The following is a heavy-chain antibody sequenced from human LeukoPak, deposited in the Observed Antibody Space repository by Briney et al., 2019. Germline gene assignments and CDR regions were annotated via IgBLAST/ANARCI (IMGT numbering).Heavy chain of an antibody. CDR2: ISSSGSTI. J-gene: IGHJ4*02. CDR1: GFTFSSYE. V-gene: IGHV3-48*03. CDR3: GGGGGGGDYNERYYFDY. D-gene: IGHD3-22*01. Sequence: HTGGSLRLSCAASGFTFSSYEMNWVRQAPGKGLEWVSYISSSGSTIYYSDSVKGRFTISRDNAKNSLHLQMNSLRAEDTAIYYWGGGGGGGDYNERYYFDYWGQGTLVTVSS.